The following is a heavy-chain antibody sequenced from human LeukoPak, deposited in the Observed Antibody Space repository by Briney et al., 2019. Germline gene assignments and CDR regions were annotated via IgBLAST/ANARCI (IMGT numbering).Heavy chain of an antibody. CDR1: GFTFSDYY. Sequence: GGSLRLSCAASGFTFSDYYMSWIRQAPGKGLEWASYISSSGSTIYYADSVKGRFTISRDNAKNSLYLQMNSLRAEDTAVYYCARWSQAPGYYYGMDVWGQGTTVTVSS. CDR3: ARWSQAPGYYYGMDV. J-gene: IGHJ6*02. V-gene: IGHV3-11*01. CDR2: ISSSGSTI.